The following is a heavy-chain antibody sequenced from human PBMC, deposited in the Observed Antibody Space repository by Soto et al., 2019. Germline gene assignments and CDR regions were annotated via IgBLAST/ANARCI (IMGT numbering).Heavy chain of an antibody. Sequence: PGVPLRLSCSASGFTFSSYSINWVRQAAGKGLEWVSSISSSSSYIYYADSVKGRFTISRDNAKSSLYLQMNSLRAEDTAVYYCARAVYTEIVTWGQRTVVTVSS. J-gene: IGHJ5*02. CDR2: ISSSSSYI. CDR3: ARAVYTEIVT. D-gene: IGHD3-16*02. V-gene: IGHV3-21*01. CDR1: GFTFSSYS.